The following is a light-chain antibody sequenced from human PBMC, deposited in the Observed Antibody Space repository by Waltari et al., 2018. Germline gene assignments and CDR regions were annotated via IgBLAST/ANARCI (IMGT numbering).Light chain of an antibody. CDR3: QSYDSNIQGV. Sequence: NFMLTQPHSVSGSPGKTVTISCTRRSGHIASTYVQWDQQRPGRAPTTVIFEDDQRPSGVPDRFSGSIDSSSNSASLSISGLKTEDEADYYCQSYDSNIQGVFGGGTKLTVL. CDR2: EDD. CDR1: SGHIASTY. J-gene: IGLJ3*02. V-gene: IGLV6-57*04.